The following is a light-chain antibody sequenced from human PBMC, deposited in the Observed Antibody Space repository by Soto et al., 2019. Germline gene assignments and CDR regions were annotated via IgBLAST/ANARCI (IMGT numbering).Light chain of an antibody. CDR1: QSISNW. CDR3: QQRSNWPRT. V-gene: IGKV1-5*01. CDR2: DAS. Sequence: DIRITQSPSTLSASVGDTVTITCRASQSISNWLAWYQQKPGTAPKLLIYDASSLESGVPSRFSGSGSGTDFTLTISSLEPEDFAVYYCQQRSNWPRTFGQGTKVDIK. J-gene: IGKJ1*01.